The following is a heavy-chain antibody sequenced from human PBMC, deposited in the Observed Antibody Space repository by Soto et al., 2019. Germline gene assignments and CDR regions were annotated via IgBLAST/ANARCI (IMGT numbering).Heavy chain of an antibody. CDR2: IYYSGST. Sequence: PSETLSLTCTVSGGSISSGGYYWSWIRQHPGKGLEWIGYIYYSGSTYYNPSLKSRVTISVDTSKNQFSLKLSSVTAADTAVYYCARVRVAGDGSGSYYYYMDVRGKGTTVTVSS. CDR3: ARVRVAGDGSGSYYYYMDV. D-gene: IGHD3-10*01. CDR1: GGSISSGGYY. J-gene: IGHJ6*03. V-gene: IGHV4-31*03.